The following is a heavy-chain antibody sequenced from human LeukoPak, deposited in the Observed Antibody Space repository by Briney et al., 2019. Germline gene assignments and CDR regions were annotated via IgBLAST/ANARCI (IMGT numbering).Heavy chain of an antibody. CDR2: IYYSGST. Sequence: PETLSLTCTVSGGSLSSSSYYWGWIRQPPGKGLEWIGSIYYSGSTYYNPSLKSRVTISVDTSKNQFSLKLSSVTAADTAVYYCPYSSSWYDYWGQGTLVTVSS. V-gene: IGHV4-39*01. CDR1: GGSLSSSSYY. D-gene: IGHD6-13*01. J-gene: IGHJ4*02. CDR3: PYSSSWYDY.